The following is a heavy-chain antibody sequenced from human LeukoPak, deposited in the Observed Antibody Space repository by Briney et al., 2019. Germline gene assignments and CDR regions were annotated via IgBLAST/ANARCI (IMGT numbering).Heavy chain of an antibody. CDR2: ISGSGGST. V-gene: IGHV3-23*01. CDR3: SRSRPKFKDFDY. Sequence: GGSLRLSCAASGFTFSSYGMSWVRQAPGKGLEWVSAISGSGGSTYYADSVKGRFTISRDNSKNTLYLQMNSLRAEDTAVYYCSRSRPKFKDFDYWGQGTLVTVSS. CDR1: GFTFSSYG. J-gene: IGHJ4*02.